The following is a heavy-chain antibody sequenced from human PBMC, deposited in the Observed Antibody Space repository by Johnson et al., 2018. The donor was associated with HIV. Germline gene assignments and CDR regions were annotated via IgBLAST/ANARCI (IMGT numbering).Heavy chain of an antibody. CDR1: GFTFSSYA. Sequence: VQLVESGGGVVQPGRSLRLSCAVSGFTFSSYAMSWVRQAPGKGLEWVSGINWNGGSTGYADSVKGRFTISRDNAKNSLYLQMNSLRAEDTAVYYCVRDASLRFLEWFDAFDFWGQGTKVTVSS. J-gene: IGHJ3*01. CDR2: INWNGGST. V-gene: IGHV3-20*04. CDR3: VRDASLRFLEWFDAFDF. D-gene: IGHD3-3*01.